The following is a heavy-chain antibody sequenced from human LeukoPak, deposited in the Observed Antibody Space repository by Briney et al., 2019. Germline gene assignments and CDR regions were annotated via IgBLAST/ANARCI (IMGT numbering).Heavy chain of an antibody. CDR2: ISWNSGSI. CDR3: AKDRLDGVPYYYGMDV. Sequence: PGGSLRLSCAASGFTFSSYAMHWVRHAPGKGLEWVSGISWNSGSIGYADSVKGRFTISRDNAKNSLYLQMNSLRAEDTALYYCAKDRLDGVPYYYGMDVWGQGTTVTVSS. V-gene: IGHV3-9*01. D-gene: IGHD2-8*01. J-gene: IGHJ6*02. CDR1: GFTFSSYA.